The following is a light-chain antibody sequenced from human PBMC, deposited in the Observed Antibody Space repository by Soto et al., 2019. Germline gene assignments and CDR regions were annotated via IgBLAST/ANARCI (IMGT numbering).Light chain of an antibody. CDR2: GAS. CDR1: QSVSSN. J-gene: IGKJ5*01. CDR3: QQYNNWPPT. Sequence: EIVMTQSPATLSVSPGERATLSCRASQSVSSNLAWYQQKPGQAPRLLIYGASTRDTGIPARFSGIRSATDFTLTISSLQSEDFALYYCQQYNNWPPTFGQGTRLEIK. V-gene: IGKV3-15*01.